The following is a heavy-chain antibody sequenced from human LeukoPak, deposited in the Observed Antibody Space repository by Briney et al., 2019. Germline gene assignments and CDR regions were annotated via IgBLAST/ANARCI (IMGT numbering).Heavy chain of an antibody. J-gene: IGHJ5*02. CDR3: AKDRPDCSSTSCQEGNWFDP. CDR2: IRYYGSNK. V-gene: IGHV3-30*02. D-gene: IGHD2-2*01. CDR1: GFTFSSYG. Sequence: GGSLRLSCAASGFTFSSYGMHWVRQAPGKGLEWVAFIRYYGSNKYYADSVKGRFTISRDNSKNTLYLQMNSLRAEDTAVYYCAKDRPDCSSTSCQEGNWFDPWGQGTLVTVSS.